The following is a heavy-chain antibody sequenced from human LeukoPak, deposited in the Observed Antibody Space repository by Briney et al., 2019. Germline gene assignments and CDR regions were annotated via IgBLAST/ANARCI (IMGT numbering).Heavy chain of an antibody. J-gene: IGHJ4*02. CDR1: GFTDRRNY. Sequence: GGSLRLLCGPSGFTDRRNYMRWLRQSPGKGLEWVSVIYSGGSTYYADSVKGRFTISRDNSKNTLYLQMNSLRAEDTAVYYCARGSALFDWGQGTLVTVSS. CDR2: IYSGGST. CDR3: ARGSALFD. V-gene: IGHV3-53*01. D-gene: IGHD6-6*01.